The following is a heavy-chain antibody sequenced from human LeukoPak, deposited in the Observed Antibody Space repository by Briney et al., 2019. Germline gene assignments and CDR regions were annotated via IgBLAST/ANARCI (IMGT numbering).Heavy chain of an antibody. CDR2: INNSGTT. J-gene: IGHJ6*03. Sequence: PSETLSLTCAVYGGSFSGYYWSWIRQPPGKGLEWIAEINNSGTTNYNPSLKGRVTISVDTSKNQFSLKLSSVTAADTAVYYCASSRGYTSGLWYYYMDVWDKGTTVTVSS. CDR1: GGSFSGYY. V-gene: IGHV4-34*01. D-gene: IGHD6-25*01. CDR3: ASSRGYTSGLWYYYMDV.